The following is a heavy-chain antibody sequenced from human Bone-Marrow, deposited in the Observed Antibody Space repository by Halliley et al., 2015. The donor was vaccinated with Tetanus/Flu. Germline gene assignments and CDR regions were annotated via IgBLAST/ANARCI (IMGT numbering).Heavy chain of an antibody. D-gene: IGHD2-21*02. Sequence: SLRLSCAASAFTFSSSWMHWVRQAPGKGPEWVANINPDGSAKLYVDSVKGRFTISRDNAKNSLFLQMNSLRVDDSAMYYCMSPSLSVTPDYWGQGTLVTVSS. V-gene: IGHV3-7*03. CDR2: INPDGSAK. CDR1: AFTFSSSW. J-gene: IGHJ4*02. CDR3: MSPSLSVTPDY.